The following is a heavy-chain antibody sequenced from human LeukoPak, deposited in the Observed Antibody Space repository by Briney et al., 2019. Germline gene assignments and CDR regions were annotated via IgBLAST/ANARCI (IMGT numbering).Heavy chain of an antibody. Sequence: GGSLRLSCAASGFTFSTYAMSWVRQAPGKGLEWVSTISYNGESTYYTDSVKGRFTISGDNSKNTLYLQMNSLRAEDTAVYYCAASTRGFSYVLFDYWGQGTLVTVSS. CDR2: ISYNGEST. V-gene: IGHV3-23*01. CDR3: AASTRGFSYVLFDY. D-gene: IGHD5-18*01. J-gene: IGHJ4*02. CDR1: GFTFSTYA.